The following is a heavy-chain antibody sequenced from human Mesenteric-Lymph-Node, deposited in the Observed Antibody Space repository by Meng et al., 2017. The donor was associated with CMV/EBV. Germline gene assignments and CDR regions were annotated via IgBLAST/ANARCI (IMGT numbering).Heavy chain of an antibody. V-gene: IGHV3-23*01. D-gene: IGHD2-8*01. CDR1: GFTFSTYG. J-gene: IGHJ3*02. Sequence: LSLTCAASGFTFSTYGMSWVRQAPGKGLEWVSSISASGGSTFYPDSVKGRFTISRDNAKNTLYLQMNSLRAEDTAVYYCAKDSSDIILMDYATYALDMWGQGTMVTVSS. CDR2: ISASGGST. CDR3: AKDSSDIILMDYATYALDM.